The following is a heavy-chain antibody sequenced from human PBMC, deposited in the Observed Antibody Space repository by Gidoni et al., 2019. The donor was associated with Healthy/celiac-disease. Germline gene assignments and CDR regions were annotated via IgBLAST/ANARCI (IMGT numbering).Heavy chain of an antibody. CDR3: ARDLGISYGYEEGLGPDY. CDR1: GFTFSSYA. D-gene: IGHD5-18*01. Sequence: PGRSLRLSCAASGFTFSSYAMHWVRQAPGKGLEWVAVISYDGSNKYYADSVKGRFTISRDNSKNTLYLQMNSLRAEDTAVYYCARDLGISYGYEEGLGPDYWGQGTLVTVSS. CDR2: ISYDGSNK. V-gene: IGHV3-30*01. J-gene: IGHJ4*02.